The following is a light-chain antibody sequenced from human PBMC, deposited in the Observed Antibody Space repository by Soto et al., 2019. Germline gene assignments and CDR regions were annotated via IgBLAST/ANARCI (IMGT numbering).Light chain of an antibody. CDR1: SSDVGSYKF. J-gene: IGLJ2*01. CDR2: EGS. CDR3: CSYAGSVV. Sequence: QSVLTQPASVSGSPGQSITISCTGTSSDVGSYKFVSWYQQYPGKAPKVMIYEGSKRPSGVSNRFSGSKSGNTASLTISGLQAEDEADYYCCSYAGSVVFGGGTKLTVL. V-gene: IGLV2-23*01.